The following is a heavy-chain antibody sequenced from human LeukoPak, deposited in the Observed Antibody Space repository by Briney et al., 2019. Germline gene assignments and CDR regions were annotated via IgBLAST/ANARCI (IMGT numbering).Heavy chain of an antibody. CDR2: MNPNSGNT. V-gene: IGHV1-8*01. D-gene: IGHD2-2*02. J-gene: IGHJ5*02. Sequence: ASVKVSCKASGYTFTSYDINWVRQATGQGLEWMEWMNPNSGNTGYAQKFQGRVTMTRNTSISTAYMELSSLRSEDAAVYYCARDVYCSSTSCYTPSWFDPWGQGTLVTVSS. CDR1: GYTFTSYD. CDR3: ARDVYCSSTSCYTPSWFDP.